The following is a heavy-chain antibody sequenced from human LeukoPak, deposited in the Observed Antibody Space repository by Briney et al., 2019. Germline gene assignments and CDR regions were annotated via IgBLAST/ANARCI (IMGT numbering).Heavy chain of an antibody. Sequence: PGRSLRLSCAASGFTFSSYGMHWVRQAPGKGLEWVAVISYDGSNKYYADSVKGRFTISRDNSKNTLYLQMNSLRAEDTAVYYCARDRDLWYWGQGTLVTVSS. V-gene: IGHV3-30*03. CDR3: ARDRDLWY. J-gene: IGHJ4*02. CDR2: ISYDGSNK. D-gene: IGHD3-10*01. CDR1: GFTFSSYG.